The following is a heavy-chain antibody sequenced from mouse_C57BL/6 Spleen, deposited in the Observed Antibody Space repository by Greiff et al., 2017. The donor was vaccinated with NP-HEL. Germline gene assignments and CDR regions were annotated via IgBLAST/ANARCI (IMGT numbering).Heavy chain of an antibody. CDR3: VKDYSWYFDV. Sequence: EVQLVESGGGLVQPKGSLKLSCAASGFSFNTYAMNWVRQAPGKGLEWVARIRSKSNNYATYYADSVKDRFTISRDDSESMLYLQMNNLKTEDTAMYYCVKDYSWYFDVWGTGTTVTVSS. V-gene: IGHV10-1*01. D-gene: IGHD2-12*01. J-gene: IGHJ1*03. CDR1: GFSFNTYA. CDR2: IRSKSNNYAT.